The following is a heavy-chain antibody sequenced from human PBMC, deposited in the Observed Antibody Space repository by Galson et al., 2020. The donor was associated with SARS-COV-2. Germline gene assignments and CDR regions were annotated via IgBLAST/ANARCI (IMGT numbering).Heavy chain of an antibody. CDR2: IIHVFHPA. D-gene: IGHD1-7*01. Sequence: SVKVSCKASSGTFSNSDVNSVRQTPGQGLEWRGGIIHVFHPATYAQKFQGRVTITADEPTTTAYMELTSLTSDGTAVYFCVGGELQTLEDWGHGSLVTVSS. CDR3: VGGELQTLED. V-gene: IGHV1-69*13. J-gene: IGHJ4*01. CDR1: SGTFSNSD.